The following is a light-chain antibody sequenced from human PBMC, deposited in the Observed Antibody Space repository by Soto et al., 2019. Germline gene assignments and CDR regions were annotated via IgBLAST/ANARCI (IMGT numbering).Light chain of an antibody. Sequence: QSVRNQPASVSGSPGQSITISCTGTSSDIGAYNFVSWYQQHPGKAPKLMLYDVNIRPSGVSNRFSGSKSGNTASLTISGLQAEDEADYYCTSWTTSTTMIFGGGTKVTVL. CDR2: DVN. CDR1: SSDIGAYNF. CDR3: TSWTTSTTMI. V-gene: IGLV2-14*03. J-gene: IGLJ2*01.